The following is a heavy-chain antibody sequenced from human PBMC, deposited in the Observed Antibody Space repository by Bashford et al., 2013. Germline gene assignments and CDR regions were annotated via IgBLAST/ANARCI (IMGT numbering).Heavy chain of an antibody. J-gene: IGHJ4*02. D-gene: IGHD1-1*01. CDR2: IHYSGST. Sequence: SETLSLTCAVYGGSFSGYFWSWIRQHPVKGLEWIGYIHYSGSTYYNPSLKSRVTISVDTSKNQFSLKLSSVTAADTAVYYCARGAFYGTTDYWGQGTLVTVSS. CDR3: ARGAFYGTTDY. V-gene: IGHV4-31*11. CDR1: GGSFSGYF.